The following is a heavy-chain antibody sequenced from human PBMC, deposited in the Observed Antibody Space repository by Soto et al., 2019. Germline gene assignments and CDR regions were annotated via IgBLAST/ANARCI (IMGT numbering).Heavy chain of an antibody. D-gene: IGHD3-22*01. CDR2: ILVASGGT. J-gene: IGHJ3*02. CDR3: AAAVTMIYTKAPSAFDM. Sequence: QMQLVQSGPEVKKPGTSVRVSCKASGFTFGNSAVHWVRQARGQRLEWMGWILVASGGTNYAENFEERVNIARDMSTSTAYMELSRLRSEDTAVYFCAAAVTMIYTKAPSAFDMWGQGTLVTVSS. V-gene: IGHV1-58*01. CDR1: GFTFGNSA.